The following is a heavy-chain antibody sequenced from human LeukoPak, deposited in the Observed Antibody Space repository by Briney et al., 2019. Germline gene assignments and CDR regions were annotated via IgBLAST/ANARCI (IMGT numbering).Heavy chain of an antibody. D-gene: IGHD5-18*01. CDR2: IKQDGSEK. J-gene: IGHJ6*03. Sequence: GGSLRLSCAASGFTFSSYWMSWVRQAPGKGLEWVANIKQDGSEKYYVDSVKGRFTISRDNAKNSLYLQMNSLRDEDTAVYYCARGYGGETALVYYYYYYMDVWRIGTTVTVSS. V-gene: IGHV3-7*01. CDR3: ARGYGGETALVYYYYYYMDV. CDR1: GFTFSSYW.